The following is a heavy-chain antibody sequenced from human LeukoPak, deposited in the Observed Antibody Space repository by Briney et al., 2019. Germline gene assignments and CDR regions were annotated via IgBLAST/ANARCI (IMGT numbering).Heavy chain of an antibody. V-gene: IGHV3-48*03. CDR1: GFTFSRYE. CDR2: ISGSGTTI. Sequence: GGSLRLSCAASGFTFSRYEMIWVRQAPGKGLAWVSYISGSGTTIYYADSVKGRFTISRDNAKNSLYLQMNSLRAEDTAVYYCARGDCSDGTCYPGDNWGQGTLVTVSS. D-gene: IGHD2-15*01. J-gene: IGHJ4*02. CDR3: ARGDCSDGTCYPGDN.